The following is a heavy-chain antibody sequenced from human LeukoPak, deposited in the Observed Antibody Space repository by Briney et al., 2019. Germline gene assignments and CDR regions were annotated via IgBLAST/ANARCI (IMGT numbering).Heavy chain of an antibody. CDR1: GFTFTSSA. J-gene: IGHJ3*02. D-gene: IGHD3-22*01. V-gene: IGHV1-18*01. Sequence: ASVKVSCKASGFTFTSSAVQWVRQARGQGLEWMGWISAYNGNTNYAQKLQGRVTMTTDTSTSTAYMELRSLRSDDTAVYYCARDFPITMIVVVITPDAFDIWGQGTMVTVSS. CDR2: ISAYNGNT. CDR3: ARDFPITMIVVVITPDAFDI.